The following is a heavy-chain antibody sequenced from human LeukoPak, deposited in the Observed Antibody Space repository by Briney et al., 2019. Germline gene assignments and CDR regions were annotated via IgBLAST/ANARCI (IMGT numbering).Heavy chain of an antibody. CDR1: RFTLSSYA. Sequence: GGSLRLSCAASRFTLSSYAMHWVRQAPGKGLEWVAVISYDGSNKYYADSVKGRFTISRDNSKNTLYLQMNSLRAEDTAVFYCARAMVRGVIAGTGWFDPWGQGTLVTVSS. V-gene: IGHV3-30-3*01. CDR3: ARAMVRGVIAGTGWFDP. CDR2: ISYDGSNK. D-gene: IGHD3-10*01. J-gene: IGHJ5*02.